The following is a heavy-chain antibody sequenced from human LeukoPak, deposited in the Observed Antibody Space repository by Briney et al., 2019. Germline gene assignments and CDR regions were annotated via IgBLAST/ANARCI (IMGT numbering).Heavy chain of an antibody. D-gene: IGHD3-10*01. CDR3: ARLGGYGSGSPFDY. J-gene: IGHJ4*02. CDR2: IYTSGST. V-gene: IGHV4-61*02. CDR1: GGSISSSSYY. Sequence: SETLSLTCTVSGGSISSSSYYWGWIRQPAGKGLEWIGRIYTSGSTNYNPSLKSRVTMSVDTSKNQFSLKLSSVTAADTAVYYCARLGGYGSGSPFDYWGQGTLVTVSS.